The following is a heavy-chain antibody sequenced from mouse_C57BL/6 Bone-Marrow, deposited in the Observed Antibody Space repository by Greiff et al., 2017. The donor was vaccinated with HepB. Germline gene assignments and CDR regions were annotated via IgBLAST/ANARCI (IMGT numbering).Heavy chain of an antibody. CDR1: GYTFTSYW. D-gene: IGHD1-1*01. J-gene: IGHJ4*01. V-gene: IGHV1-50*01. Sequence: QVQLQQPGAELVKPGASVKLSCKASGYTFTSYWMPWVKQRPGQGLEWIGAIDPSDRYTNYPQKFKGQATLTVDTSSSTAYMQLSSLTSEDAAVYDGASGGSSLYYAMDYGGQGTAVTVSA. CDR2: IDPSDRYT. CDR3: ASGGSSLYYAMDY.